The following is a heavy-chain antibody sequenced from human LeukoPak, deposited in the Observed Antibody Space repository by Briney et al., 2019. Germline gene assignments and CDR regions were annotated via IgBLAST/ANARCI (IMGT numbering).Heavy chain of an antibody. J-gene: IGHJ6*02. CDR3: TKMVRGLNKSYGMDV. D-gene: IGHD3-10*01. V-gene: IGHV3-23*01. Sequence: GESLRLSCAASGFTFSSYAISWVRQAPGMGLEWVSAISIGGGSTYYADSMKGRFTISRDNSKNTLYLQMNSLRAEDTAVYYCTKMVRGLNKSYGMDVWGQGTTVTVSS. CDR2: ISIGGGST. CDR1: GFTFSSYA.